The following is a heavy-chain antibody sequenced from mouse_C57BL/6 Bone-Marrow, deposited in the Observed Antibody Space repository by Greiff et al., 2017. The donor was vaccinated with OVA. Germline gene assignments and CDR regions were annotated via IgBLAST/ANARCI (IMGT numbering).Heavy chain of an antibody. CDR2: ISDGGSYT. CDR3: ARDRLGRRDY. V-gene: IGHV5-4*01. Sequence: EVQLVESGGGLVKPGGSLKLSCAASGFTFSSYAMSWVRQTPEKRLEWVATISDGGSYTYYPDNVKGRFTISRDNAKNNLYLQMSHLKSEDTAMYYCARDRLGRRDYWGQGTSVTVSS. D-gene: IGHD4-1*01. CDR1: GFTFSSYA. J-gene: IGHJ4*01.